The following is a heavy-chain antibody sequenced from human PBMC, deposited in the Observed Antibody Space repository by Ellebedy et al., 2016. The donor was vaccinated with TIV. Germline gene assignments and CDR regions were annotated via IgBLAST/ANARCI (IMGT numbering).Heavy chain of an antibody. CDR2: ISSSSSTI. V-gene: IGHV3-48*02. CDR1: GFTFSSYS. CDR3: ASEEKVVPAAVEYFQH. Sequence: GESLKISCAASGFTFSSYSMNWVRQAPGKGLEWVSYISSSSSTIYYADSVKGRFTISRDNAKNSLYLQMNSLRDEDTAVYYCASEEKVVPAAVEYFQHWGQGTLVTVSS. D-gene: IGHD2-2*01. J-gene: IGHJ1*01.